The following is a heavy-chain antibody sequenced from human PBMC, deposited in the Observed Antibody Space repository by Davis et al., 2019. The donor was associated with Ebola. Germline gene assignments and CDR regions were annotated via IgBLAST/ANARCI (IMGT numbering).Heavy chain of an antibody. CDR2: INSDGSST. J-gene: IGHJ4*02. CDR3: ARAPYYYGSGSSRYYFDY. D-gene: IGHD3-10*01. Sequence: PGGSLRLSCAASGFTFSSYWMHWVRQAPGKGLVWVSRINSDGSSTSYADSVKGRFTISRDNAKNTLYLQMNSLRAEDTAVYYCARAPYYYGSGSSRYYFDYWGQGTLVTVSS. V-gene: IGHV3-74*01. CDR1: GFTFSSYW.